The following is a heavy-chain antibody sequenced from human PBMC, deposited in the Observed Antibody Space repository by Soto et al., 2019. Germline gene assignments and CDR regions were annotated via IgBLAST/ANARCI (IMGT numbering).Heavy chain of an antibody. D-gene: IGHD3-10*01. Sequence: GASVKVSCKASGYTFTGHYMHWVRQAPGQGLEWMGWINPNSVGTNYAQKFQGRVTMTRDTSISTAYMELSRLRSDDTAVYYCAREPMVRAANGFDIWGQGTMVTVS. CDR2: INPNSVGT. J-gene: IGHJ3*02. CDR3: AREPMVRAANGFDI. V-gene: IGHV1-2*02. CDR1: GYTFTGHY.